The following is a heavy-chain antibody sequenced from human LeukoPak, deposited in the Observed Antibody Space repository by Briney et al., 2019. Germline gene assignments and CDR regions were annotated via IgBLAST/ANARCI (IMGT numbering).Heavy chain of an antibody. CDR3: ARRFYGDYVGYYYYMDV. CDR1: GFTVSSNY. V-gene: IGHV3-66*01. CDR2: IYSGGST. J-gene: IGHJ6*03. D-gene: IGHD4-17*01. Sequence: PGGSLRLSCAASGFTVSSNYMSWVRQAPGKGLEWVSVIYSGGSTYYADSVKGRFTISRDNSKNTLYLQMNSLRAEDTAVYYCARRFYGDYVGYYYYMDVWGKGTTVTVSS.